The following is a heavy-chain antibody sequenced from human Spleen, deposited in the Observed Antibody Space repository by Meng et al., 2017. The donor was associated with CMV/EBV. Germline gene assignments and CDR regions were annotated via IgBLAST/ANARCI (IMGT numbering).Heavy chain of an antibody. CDR3: AREPAMVTMASFDY. J-gene: IGHJ4*02. D-gene: IGHD5-18*01. CDR2: IYYSGST. CDR1: VASLSGSTYS. Sequence: SVASLSGSTYSCGWIRQPPGKGLEWIGTIYYSGSTYYNPSLKSRVTISVDTSKNQFSLKLTSVTAADTALYYCAREPAMVTMASFDYWGQGTLVTVSS. V-gene: IGHV4-39*07.